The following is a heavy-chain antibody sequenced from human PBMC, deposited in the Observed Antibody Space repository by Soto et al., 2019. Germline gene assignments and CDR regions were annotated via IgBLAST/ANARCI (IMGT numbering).Heavy chain of an antibody. CDR1: GGTFTSFP. CDR3: ARESGDYGRPYFDY. J-gene: IGHJ4*02. D-gene: IGHD3-10*01. Sequence: VQLVQSGAEVKKPGSSVKVSCKASGGTFTSFPFSWVRQAPGQGLEWMGGIIPIFETTNYAQKFRGRLTITADESTTTAYMELTSLTSEDTAVYFCARESGDYGRPYFDYWVQGTLVTVSS. V-gene: IGHV1-69*01. CDR2: IIPIFETT.